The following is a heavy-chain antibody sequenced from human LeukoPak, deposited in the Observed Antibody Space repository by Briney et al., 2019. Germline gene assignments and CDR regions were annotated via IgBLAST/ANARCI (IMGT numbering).Heavy chain of an antibody. V-gene: IGHV4-34*01. J-gene: IGHJ4*02. Sequence: SETLSLTCAVYGGSFSGYYWSWIRQPPGKGLEWIGEINHSGSTNYNPSLKSRVTISVDTSKNQFSLKLSSVTAADTAVYYCASGRPKDYVWGSYYYYWGQGTLVTVSS. D-gene: IGHD3-16*01. CDR3: ASGRPKDYVWGSYYYY. CDR2: INHSGST. CDR1: GGSFSGYY.